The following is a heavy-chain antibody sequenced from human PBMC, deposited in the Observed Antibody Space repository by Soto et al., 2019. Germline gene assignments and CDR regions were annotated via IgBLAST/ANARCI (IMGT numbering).Heavy chain of an antibody. CDR2: IYSGGST. CDR1: GFSVSNNY. V-gene: IGHV3-53*01. Sequence: VQLVESGGDMIQPGGSLRLSCAASGFSVSNNYLNWVRQAPGKGLEWVSVIYSGGSTYYAGSVKGRFSISRDDSKNTLYLQMNSLRAEYTAVYYCARGRVAALLPYFFDLWGQGTLVTVSS. CDR3: ARGRVAALLPYFFDL. D-gene: IGHD6-6*01. J-gene: IGHJ4*02.